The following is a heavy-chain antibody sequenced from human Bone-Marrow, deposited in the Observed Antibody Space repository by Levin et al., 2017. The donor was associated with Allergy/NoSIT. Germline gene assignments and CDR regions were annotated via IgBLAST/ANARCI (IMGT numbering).Heavy chain of an antibody. CDR2: IYYSGST. CDR1: GDSISRYY. J-gene: IGHJ6*02. CDR3: ARDAQTSPTRNYGMDV. V-gene: IGHV4-59*01. Sequence: SETLSLTCTVSGDSISRYYWSWIRQPPGKGLEWIGYIYYSGSTNYNPSLKSRVTISVDTSKNQFSLDLNFVAAADTAVYYCARDAQTSPTRNYGMDVWGQGATVTVSS.